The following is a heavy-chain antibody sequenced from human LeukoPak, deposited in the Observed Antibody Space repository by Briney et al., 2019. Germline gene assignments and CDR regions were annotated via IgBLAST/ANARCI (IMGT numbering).Heavy chain of an antibody. CDR2: IYYSGST. V-gene: IGHV4-39*01. Sequence: SETLSLTCTVSGGSISSSSYYWGWIRQPPGKGLEWIGSIYYSGSTYYNPSLKSRVTISVDTSKNQFSLKLSSVTAGDTAVYYCARPTYYYDSSGHDAFDIWGQGTMVTVSS. D-gene: IGHD3-22*01. CDR1: GGSISSSSYY. J-gene: IGHJ3*02. CDR3: ARPTYYYDSSGHDAFDI.